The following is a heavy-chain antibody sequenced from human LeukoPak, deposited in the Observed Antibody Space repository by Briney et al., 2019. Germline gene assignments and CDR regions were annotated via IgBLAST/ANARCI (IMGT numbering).Heavy chain of an antibody. CDR2: IYYSGST. D-gene: IGHD2-2*01. CDR3: ARLPYCSSTSCLRGAFDI. CDR1: GGSISSYY. J-gene: IGHJ3*02. Sequence: SETLSLTCTVSGGSISSYYWSWIRQPPGKGLEWIGYIYYSGSTNYKPSLKSRVTISVDPSKNQFSLKLSSVTAADAAVYYCARLPYCSSTSCLRGAFDIWGQGTMVTVSS. V-gene: IGHV4-59*08.